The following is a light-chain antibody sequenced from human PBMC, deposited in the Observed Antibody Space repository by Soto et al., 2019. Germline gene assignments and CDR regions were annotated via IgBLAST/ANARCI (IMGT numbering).Light chain of an antibody. CDR2: TTS. V-gene: IGKV1-39*01. J-gene: IGKJ1*01. CDR3: QQSYNTTWT. Sequence: DVQMTQSPSSLSASVGDRVTITCRASQGISTDLNWYQQKPGKAPKLLIYTTSSLQSGVPSRFSGSGSETDFTLTISSLQPEDFATYYCQQSYNTTWTFGQGTKVEIK. CDR1: QGISTD.